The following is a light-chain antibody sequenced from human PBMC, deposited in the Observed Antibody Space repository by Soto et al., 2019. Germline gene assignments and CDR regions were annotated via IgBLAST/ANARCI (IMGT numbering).Light chain of an antibody. V-gene: IGKV1-5*03. CDR1: QSIRSW. CDR2: KAS. CDR3: QQYNSYPWT. J-gene: IGKJ1*01. Sequence: DIQMTQSPSTLSASAGDRVTITCRASQSIRSWLAWYQQKPGKAPKLLIYKASSLETGVPLRFSGSGSGTEFTLTISSLQPDDFATYYCQQYNSYPWTFGQGTKVDIK.